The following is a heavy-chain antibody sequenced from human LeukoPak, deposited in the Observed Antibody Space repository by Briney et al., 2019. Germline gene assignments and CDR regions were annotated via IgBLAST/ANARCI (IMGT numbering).Heavy chain of an antibody. D-gene: IGHD5-12*01. CDR1: GVSISSSSYY. V-gene: IGHV4-39*07. CDR3: ARGEWLRDAFDI. J-gene: IGHJ3*02. Sequence: SETLSLTCNVSGVSISSSSYYWGWIRQPPGKGLEWIGSIYYSGSTYYNPSLKSRVTISVDTSKNQFSLKLSSVTAADTAVYYCARGEWLRDAFDIWGQGTMVTVSS. CDR2: IYYSGST.